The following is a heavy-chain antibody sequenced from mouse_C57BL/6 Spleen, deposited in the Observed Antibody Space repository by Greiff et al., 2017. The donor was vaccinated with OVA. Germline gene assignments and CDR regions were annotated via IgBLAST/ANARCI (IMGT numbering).Heavy chain of an antibody. CDR3: ARGVYDYDGGAWFAY. Sequence: QVQLKESGPELVKPGASVKISCKASGYAFSSSWMNWVKQRPGKGLEWIGRIYPGDGDTNYNGKFKGKATLTADKSSSTAYMQLSSLTSEDSAVYFCARGVYDYDGGAWFAYWGQGTLVTVSA. V-gene: IGHV1-82*01. CDR1: GYAFSSSW. CDR2: IYPGDGDT. J-gene: IGHJ3*01. D-gene: IGHD2-4*01.